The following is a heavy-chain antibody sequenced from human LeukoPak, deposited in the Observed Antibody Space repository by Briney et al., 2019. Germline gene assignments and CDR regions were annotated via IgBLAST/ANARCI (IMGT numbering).Heavy chain of an antibody. CDR3: ARGGSYPNDPFDI. J-gene: IGHJ3*02. CDR2: IYSGGST. D-gene: IGHD1-26*01. Sequence: GGSLRLSCAASGFTFNSYAMSWVRQAPGKGLEWVSVIYSGGSTHYADSVEGRITISRDNSKNTLFLQMNSLRAEDTAVYYCARGGSYPNDPFDIWGQGTMVTV. CDR1: GFTFNSYA. V-gene: IGHV3-23*03.